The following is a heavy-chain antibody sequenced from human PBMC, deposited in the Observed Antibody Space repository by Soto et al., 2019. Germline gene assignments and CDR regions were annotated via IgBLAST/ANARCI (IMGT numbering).Heavy chain of an antibody. V-gene: IGHV4-34*01. D-gene: IGHD3-3*01. Sequence: SETLSLTCAVYGGSFSGYYWSWIRQPPGKGLEWIAEINHSGSTNYNPSLKSRVTISVDTSKNQFSLKLSSVTAADTAVYYCARGGRSARLRFLEWLLPGVHWFDPWGQGTLVTVSS. CDR1: GGSFSGYY. J-gene: IGHJ5*02. CDR2: INHSGST. CDR3: ARGGRSARLRFLEWLLPGVHWFDP.